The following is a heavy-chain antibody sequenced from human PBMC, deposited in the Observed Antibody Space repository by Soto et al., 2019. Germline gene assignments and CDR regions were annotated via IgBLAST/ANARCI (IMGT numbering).Heavy chain of an antibody. CDR2: IIPIFGTA. Sequence: GASVKVSCKASGGTFSSYAISWVRQAPGQGLEWMGGIIPIFGTANYAQKFQGRVTITADKSTSTAYMELSSLRSEDTAVYYCASSGGWLRTGYYFDYWGQGTLVTVSS. V-gene: IGHV1-69*06. CDR3: ASSGGWLRTGYYFDY. CDR1: GGTFSSYA. D-gene: IGHD5-12*01. J-gene: IGHJ4*02.